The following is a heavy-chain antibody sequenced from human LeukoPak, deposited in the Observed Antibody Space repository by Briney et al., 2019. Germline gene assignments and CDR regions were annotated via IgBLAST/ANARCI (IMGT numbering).Heavy chain of an antibody. CDR2: ISAYNGNT. J-gene: IGHJ4*02. V-gene: IGHV1-18*01. CDR3: ARDSSSVYSGSYYAPDY. CDR1: GYTFTSYG. D-gene: IGHD1-26*01. Sequence: GASVKVSCKASGYTFTSYGISWVRQAPGQGLEWMGWISAYNGNTNYAQKLQGRVTMTTDTSTSTAYMELRSLRSDDTAVYYCARDSSSVYSGSYYAPDYWGQGTLVTVSS.